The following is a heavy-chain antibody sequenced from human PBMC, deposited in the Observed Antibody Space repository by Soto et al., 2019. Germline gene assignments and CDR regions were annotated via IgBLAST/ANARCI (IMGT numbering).Heavy chain of an antibody. CDR2: IIPIFGTA. CDR3: ARGNHRWLQVGYFDL. J-gene: IGHJ2*01. CDR1: GGTFSSYT. Sequence: QVQLVQSGAEVKKPGSSVTVSCKASGGTFSSYTISWVRQAPGQGLEWMGGIIPIFGTANYAQKFQGRVTITADDSTSTAYMELSSLRSEDTAVYYCARGNHRWLQVGYFDLWGRGTLVTVSS. V-gene: IGHV1-69*12. D-gene: IGHD5-12*01.